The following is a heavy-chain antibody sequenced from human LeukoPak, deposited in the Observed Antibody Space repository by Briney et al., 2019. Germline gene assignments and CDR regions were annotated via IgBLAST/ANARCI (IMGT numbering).Heavy chain of an antibody. CDR2: IYHSGST. D-gene: IGHD2-21*01. CDR3: ARTASLWTPFDP. V-gene: IGHV4-59*12. J-gene: IGHJ5*02. CDR1: GGSISSYY. Sequence: SETLSLTCTVSGGSISSYYWSWIRQPPGKGLEWIGYIYHSGSTYYNPSLKSRITISVDKSQNQFSLKLSSLTAADTAVYYCARTASLWTPFDPWGQGTLVTVSS.